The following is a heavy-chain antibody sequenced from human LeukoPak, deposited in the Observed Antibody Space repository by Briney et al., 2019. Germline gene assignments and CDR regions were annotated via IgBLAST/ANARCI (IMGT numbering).Heavy chain of an antibody. CDR1: GDSVSRTSAA. J-gene: IGHJ4*02. D-gene: IGHD3-10*01. CDR2: TYYRTKWYS. V-gene: IGHV6-1*01. CDR3: TRGGSGMTVTLFDQ. Sequence: SQTLSLTCVISGDSVSRTSAAWNWIRQSPSRGLEWLGRTYYRTKWYSDSAASVKSRIIINPDTSKNQFSLLLNSVTPEDTAVYYCTRGGSGMTVTLFDQWGQGTPVTVS.